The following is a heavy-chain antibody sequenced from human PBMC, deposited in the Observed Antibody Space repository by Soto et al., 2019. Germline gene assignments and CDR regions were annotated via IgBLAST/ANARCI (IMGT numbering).Heavy chain of an antibody. D-gene: IGHD3-22*01. Sequence: GGSLRLSCAASGFTFSSYDMHWVRQATGKGLEWVSAIGTAGDTYYPGSVKGRFTISRENAKNSLYLQMNSLRAEDTAVYYCARGYYYDSSGYFPAVYYYGMDVWGQGTTVTVSS. J-gene: IGHJ6*02. CDR3: ARGYYYDSSGYFPAVYYYGMDV. V-gene: IGHV3-13*01. CDR1: GFTFSSYD. CDR2: IGTAGDT.